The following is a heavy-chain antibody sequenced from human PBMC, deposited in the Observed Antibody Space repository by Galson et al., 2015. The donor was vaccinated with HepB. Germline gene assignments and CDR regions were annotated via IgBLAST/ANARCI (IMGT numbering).Heavy chain of an antibody. V-gene: IGHV3-30*18. J-gene: IGHJ4*02. CDR2: ISYDGSNK. Sequence: SLRLSCAASGFTFSSYGMHWVRQAPGKGLEWVAVISYDGSNKYYADSVKGRFTISRDNSKNTLYLQMNSLRAEDTAVYYCAKGGRGDYAPRSYWGQGTLVTVSS. CDR1: GFTFSSYG. D-gene: IGHD4-17*01. CDR3: AKGGRGDYAPRSY.